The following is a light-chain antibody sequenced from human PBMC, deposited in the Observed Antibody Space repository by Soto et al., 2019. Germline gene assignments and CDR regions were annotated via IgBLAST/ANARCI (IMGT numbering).Light chain of an antibody. Sequence: EIVLTLSPVTLSLSRGESATPSCRPTPSTTTYFAWYQQKPGQAPRLLTYDEPHRATGIPASFSASGSGTDFTLTITSLEPEDFAVYYCQHRSKWLAFGGGTKVDIK. CDR1: PSTTTY. J-gene: IGKJ4*01. CDR3: QHRSKWLA. V-gene: IGKV3-11*01. CDR2: DEP.